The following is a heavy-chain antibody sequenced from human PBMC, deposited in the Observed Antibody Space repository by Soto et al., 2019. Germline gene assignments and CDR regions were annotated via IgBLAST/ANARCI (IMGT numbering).Heavy chain of an antibody. CDR2: IYYSGST. D-gene: IGHD5-12*01. CDR1: GGSVSSGSYY. J-gene: IGHJ4*02. CDR3: ARDSTSGGYDY. V-gene: IGHV4-61*01. Sequence: SETLSLTCTVSGGSVSSGSYYWSWIRQPPGKGLEWIGYIYYSGSTNYNPSLKSRVTISVDTSKNQFSLKLSSVTAADTAVYYCARDSTSGGYDYWGQGTLVTVPQ.